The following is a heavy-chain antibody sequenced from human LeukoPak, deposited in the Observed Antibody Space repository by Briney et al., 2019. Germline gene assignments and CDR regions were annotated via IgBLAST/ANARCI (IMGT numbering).Heavy chain of an antibody. D-gene: IGHD6-19*01. CDR2: ISGSGGST. Sequence: GGSLRLSCAASGFTFSSYGMSWVRQAPGKGLEWVSAISGSGGSTYYADPVKGRFTISRDNSKNTLYLQMNSLRAEDTAVYYCAKVRGPYSSGWYFDYWGQGTLVTVSS. V-gene: IGHV3-23*01. CDR1: GFTFSSYG. J-gene: IGHJ4*02. CDR3: AKVRGPYSSGWYFDY.